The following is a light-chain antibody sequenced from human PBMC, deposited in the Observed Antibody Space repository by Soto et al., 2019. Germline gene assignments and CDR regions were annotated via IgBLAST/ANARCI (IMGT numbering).Light chain of an antibody. V-gene: IGKV1-6*01. CDR2: TAS. CDR3: LQDYNYPRT. J-gene: IGKJ1*01. Sequence: IQMTQSPSSMSASVGDRVTITCRASQDIGNELGWYQQKPGKAPSLLISTASSLESGVPARFSGSGYGTHFTLTISSLQPEDFATYFCLQDYNYPRTFGQGTQVEV. CDR1: QDIGNE.